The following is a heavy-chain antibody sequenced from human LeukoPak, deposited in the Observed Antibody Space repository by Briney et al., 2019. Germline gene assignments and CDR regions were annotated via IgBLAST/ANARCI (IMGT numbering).Heavy chain of an antibody. V-gene: IGHV4-31*03. CDR3: ARTPYYYDSSGYYLFYFDY. CDR1: GGSISSGGYY. J-gene: IGHJ4*02. D-gene: IGHD3-22*01. Sequence: SSQTLSLTCTVSGGSISSGGYYWSWIRQHPGKGLEWIGYIYYSGSTYYNPSLKSRVTISVDTSKNQFSLKLSSVTAADTAVYYCARTPYYYDSSGYYLFYFDYWAREPWSPSPQ. CDR2: IYYSGST.